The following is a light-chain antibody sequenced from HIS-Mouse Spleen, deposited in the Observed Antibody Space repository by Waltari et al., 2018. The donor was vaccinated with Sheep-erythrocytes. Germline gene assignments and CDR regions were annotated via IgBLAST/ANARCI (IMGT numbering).Light chain of an antibody. V-gene: IGLV2-11*01. CDR1: SSDVGGYTY. Sequence: QSALTQPRSVSGSPGQSVTISCTGTSSDVGGYTYVPWYQQHPAKAPKLMIYDVSKRPSGVPDRFSGSKSGNTASLTISGLQAEDEADYYCCSYAGSYNHVFATGTKVTVL. CDR2: DVS. CDR3: CSYAGSYNHV. J-gene: IGLJ1*01.